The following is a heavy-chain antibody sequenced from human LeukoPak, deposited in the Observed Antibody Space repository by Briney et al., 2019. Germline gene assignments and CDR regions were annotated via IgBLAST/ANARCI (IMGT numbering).Heavy chain of an antibody. D-gene: IGHD2-2*01. CDR3: ARDLVVVPAAGGYNWFDP. J-gene: IGHJ5*02. V-gene: IGHV3-21*01. CDR2: ISSSSSYI. CDR1: GFTFSSYA. Sequence: GSLRLSCAASGFTFSSYAMSWVRQAPGKGLEWVSSISSSSSYIYYADSVKGRFTISRDNAKNSLYLQMNSLRAEDTAVYYCARDLVVVPAAGGYNWFDPWGQGTLVTVSS.